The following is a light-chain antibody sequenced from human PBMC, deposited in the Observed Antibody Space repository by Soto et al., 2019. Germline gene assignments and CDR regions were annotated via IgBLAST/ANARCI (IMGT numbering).Light chain of an antibody. V-gene: IGKV1-39*01. Sequence: DIQMTQSPSSLSASVGDRVTITCRASQSISNFLNWYQQKPGKAPKLLIYAATSLQSGFPARFNGSESGTDFTLTISSLQPEDFATYYCQQSDSTPITFGGGTKVEIK. CDR3: QQSDSTPIT. J-gene: IGKJ4*01. CDR2: AAT. CDR1: QSISNF.